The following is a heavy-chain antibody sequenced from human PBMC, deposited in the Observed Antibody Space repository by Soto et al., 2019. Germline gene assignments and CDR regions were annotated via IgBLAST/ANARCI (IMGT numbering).Heavy chain of an antibody. CDR1: GFTFSSYG. J-gene: IGHJ4*02. CDR3: AREGYSYGRPYYFDY. D-gene: IGHD5-18*01. V-gene: IGHV3-33*01. Sequence: PGGSLRLSCAASGFTFSSYGMHWVRQAPGKGLEWVAVIWYDGSNKYYADSVKGRFTISRDNSKNTLYLQMNSLRAEDTAVYYCAREGYSYGRPYYFDYWGQGTLVTVSS. CDR2: IWYDGSNK.